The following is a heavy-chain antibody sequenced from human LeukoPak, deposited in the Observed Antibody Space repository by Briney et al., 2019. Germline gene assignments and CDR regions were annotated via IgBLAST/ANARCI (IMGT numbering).Heavy chain of an antibody. V-gene: IGHV3-23*01. CDR1: GFTLSSYA. Sequence: GGSLTLSCAASGFTLSSYAMSWVRQAPGKGLEWVSAISGSGGSTYYADSVKGRFTISRDNSKNTLYLQMNSLRAEDTAVYYCAKVGYRDIVVVPAGLFDYWGQGTLVTVSS. D-gene: IGHD2-2*01. J-gene: IGHJ4*02. CDR2: ISGSGGST. CDR3: AKVGYRDIVVVPAGLFDY.